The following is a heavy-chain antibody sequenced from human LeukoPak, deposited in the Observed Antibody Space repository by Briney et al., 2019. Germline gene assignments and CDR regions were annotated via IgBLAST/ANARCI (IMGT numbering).Heavy chain of an antibody. CDR2: IWYDGSNK. Sequence: PGGSLRLSCAASGFTFSSYGMHWVRQAPGKGLEWVAVIWYDGSNKYYADSVKGRFTISRDNSKNTLYLKMNSLRAEDTAVYYCARALFYCSGGSCYYYGMDVWGQGTTVTVSS. D-gene: IGHD2-15*01. V-gene: IGHV3-33*01. CDR1: GFTFSSYG. CDR3: ARALFYCSGGSCYYYGMDV. J-gene: IGHJ6*02.